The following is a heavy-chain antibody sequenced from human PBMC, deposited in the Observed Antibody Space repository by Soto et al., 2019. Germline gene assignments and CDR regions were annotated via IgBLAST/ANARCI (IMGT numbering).Heavy chain of an antibody. J-gene: IGHJ5*02. CDR1: GGSISSSSYF. CDR2: IYYSGST. Sequence: SETLSLTCAVYGGSISSSSYFWGWIRQPPGKGLEWIGSIYYSGSTYYNPSLKSRVTVSVDTSKNQFPLKLSSVTAADTAVYYCARHPSDFWFDPWGQGTLVTVSS. CDR3: ARHPSDFWFDP. V-gene: IGHV4-39*01. D-gene: IGHD2-21*02.